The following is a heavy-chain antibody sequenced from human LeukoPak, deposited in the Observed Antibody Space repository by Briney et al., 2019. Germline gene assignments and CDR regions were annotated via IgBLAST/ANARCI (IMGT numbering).Heavy chain of an antibody. CDR3: AKDLEGYCSSTSCYAGMEF. J-gene: IGHJ4*02. V-gene: IGHV3-48*04. CDR2: ISSSSSTI. Sequence: PGGSLRLSCAASGFTFSSYSMNWVRQAPGKGLEWVSYISSSSSTIYYADSVKGRFTISRDNAKNSLYLQMNSLRAEDTAVYYCAKDLEGYCSSTSCYAGMEFWGQGTLVTVSS. D-gene: IGHD2-2*01. CDR1: GFTFSSYS.